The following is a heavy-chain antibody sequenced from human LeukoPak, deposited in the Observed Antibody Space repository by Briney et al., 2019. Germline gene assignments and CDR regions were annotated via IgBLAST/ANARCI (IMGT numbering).Heavy chain of an antibody. V-gene: IGHV1-18*01. J-gene: IGHJ4*02. CDR1: GYTFTSYG. CDR2: ISAYNGKT. Sequence: ASVKVSCKASGYTFTSYGISWVRQAPGQGLEWMGWISAYNGKTNYAQKLQGRVTMTTDTSTSTAYMELRSLGSDDTAVYYCARAKEGLYSSSSSDDYWGQGTLVTVSS. CDR3: ARAKEGLYSSSSSDDY. D-gene: IGHD6-6*01.